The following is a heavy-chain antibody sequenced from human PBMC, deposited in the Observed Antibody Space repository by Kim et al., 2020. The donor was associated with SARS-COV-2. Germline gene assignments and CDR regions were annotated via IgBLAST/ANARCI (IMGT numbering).Heavy chain of an antibody. V-gene: IGHV3-30*04. CDR1: GFTFSSYA. CDR2: ISYDGSNK. J-gene: IGHJ6*01. CDR3: ARGGTKYCSSTSCLLYY. Sequence: GGSLRLSCAASGFTFSSYAMHWVRQAPGKGLEWVAVISYDGSNKYYADSVKGRFTISRDNSKNTLYLQMNSLRAEDTAVYYCARGGTKYCSSTSCLLYY. D-gene: IGHD2-2*01.